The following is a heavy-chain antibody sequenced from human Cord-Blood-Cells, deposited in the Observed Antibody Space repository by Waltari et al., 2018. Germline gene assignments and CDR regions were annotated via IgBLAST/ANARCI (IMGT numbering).Heavy chain of an antibody. J-gene: IGHJ4*02. CDR3: ARSYDSSGYYFLDFDY. CDR1: GGSISSSSYY. Sequence: QLQLQESGPGLVKPSETLSLTCTVSGGSISSSSYYWGWIRQPPGKGLEWIGRSYYSGRPYCDPSVKSRVTISVDTSKNQFSLKLGSVTAADTAVYYCARSYDSSGYYFLDFDYWGQGTLVTVSS. CDR2: SYYSGRP. D-gene: IGHD3-22*01. V-gene: IGHV4-39*01.